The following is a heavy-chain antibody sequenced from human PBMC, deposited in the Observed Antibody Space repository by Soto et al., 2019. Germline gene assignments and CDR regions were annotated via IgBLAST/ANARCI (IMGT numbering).Heavy chain of an antibody. D-gene: IGHD2-2*01. Sequence: PSETLSLTXTVSSAPVSSITYTWGWIRQPPGKGLEWIGSIYYSGSTYYNPSLNSRVTVSVDTSKNQFSLKVTSVTAADTAVYYCARLHGYCISSSCHGHYAMDVWGQGTTVTVSS. V-gene: IGHV4-39*01. CDR1: SAPVSSITYT. J-gene: IGHJ6*02. CDR2: IYYSGST. CDR3: ARLHGYCISSSCHGHYAMDV.